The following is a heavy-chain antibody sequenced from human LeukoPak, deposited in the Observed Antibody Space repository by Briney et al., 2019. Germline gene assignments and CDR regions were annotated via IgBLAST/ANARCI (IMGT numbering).Heavy chain of an antibody. D-gene: IGHD2-15*01. CDR2: IIPILGIA. Sequence: SVKVSCKASGGTFSSYAISWVRQAPGQGLEWMGRIIPILGIANYAQKFQGRVTITADKSTSTAYMELSSLRSEDTAVYYCARGPVGYCSGGSCSVWFDPWGQGTLVTASS. V-gene: IGHV1-69*04. J-gene: IGHJ5*02. CDR3: ARGPVGYCSGGSCSVWFDP. CDR1: GGTFSSYA.